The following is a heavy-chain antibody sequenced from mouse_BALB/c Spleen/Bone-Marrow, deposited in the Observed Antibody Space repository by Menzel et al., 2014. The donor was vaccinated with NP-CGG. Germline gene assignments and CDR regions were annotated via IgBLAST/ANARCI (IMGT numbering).Heavy chain of an antibody. Sequence: EVMLVESGGGLVKPGGSLKLSCAVSGFTFSDYYMYWVRQTPETRLEWVATISDGGSYTYYSDSVKGRFTISRDNAKNNLYLQMNSLRSEETSMYFCSRAYGYDAWFAYWGQGTLVTVSA. CDR3: SRAYGYDAWFAY. D-gene: IGHD2-2*01. CDR1: GFTFSDYY. V-gene: IGHV5-4*02. J-gene: IGHJ3*01. CDR2: ISDGGSYT.